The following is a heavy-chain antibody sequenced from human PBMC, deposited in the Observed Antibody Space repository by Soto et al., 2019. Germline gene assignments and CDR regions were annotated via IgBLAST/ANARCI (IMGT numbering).Heavy chain of an antibody. J-gene: IGHJ5*02. D-gene: IGHD3-16*01. CDR3: GRGGGYGSAWFDP. Sequence: NPSETLSLTCTVSGGSISSYYWSWIRQPPGKGLEWIGYIYYSGSTNYNPSLKSRVTISVDTSKNQFSLKLSSVTAADTAVYYCGRGGGYGSAWFDPWGQGALLKVSS. V-gene: IGHV4-59*01. CDR2: IYYSGST. CDR1: GGSISSYY.